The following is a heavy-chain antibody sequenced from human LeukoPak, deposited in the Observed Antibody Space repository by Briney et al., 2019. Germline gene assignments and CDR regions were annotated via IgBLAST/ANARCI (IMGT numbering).Heavy chain of an antibody. V-gene: IGHV3-30*04. CDR3: ARPFPYYDSSGYYTDY. CDR2: ISYDGSNK. CDR1: GFTFSSYA. D-gene: IGHD3-22*01. J-gene: IGHJ4*02. Sequence: GGSLRLSCAASGFTFSSYAMHWVRQAPGKGLECVAVISYDGSNKYYADSVKGRFTISRDNSKNTLYLQMNSLRAEDTAVYYCARPFPYYDSSGYYTDYWGQGTLVTVSS.